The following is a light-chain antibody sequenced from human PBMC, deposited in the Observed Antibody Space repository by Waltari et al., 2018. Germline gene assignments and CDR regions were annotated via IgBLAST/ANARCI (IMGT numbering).Light chain of an antibody. J-gene: IGLJ2*01. CDR2: DDS. CDR1: NIGVKS. CDR3: QVWDSNTDHVV. Sequence: SSVLTQPPSVSLAPGKTARITSGGNNIGVKSVPWYQQKPGQAPALVIYDDSDRPSGIPERFSGSNSGNTATLTISRVEAGDEADYYCQVWDSNTDHVVFGGGTKLTVL. V-gene: IGLV3-21*01.